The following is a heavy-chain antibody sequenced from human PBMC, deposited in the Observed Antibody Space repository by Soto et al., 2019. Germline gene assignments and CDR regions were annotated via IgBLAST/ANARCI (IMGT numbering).Heavy chain of an antibody. CDR1: GYSFTSYW. Sequence: GESLKISCKGSGYSFTSYWISWVRQMPGKGLEWMGRIDPSDSYTNYSPSFQGHVTISADKSISTAYLQWSSLKASDTAMYYCARPMMTARPWFDPWGQGTLVTVSS. D-gene: IGHD2-21*02. CDR2: IDPSDSYT. CDR3: ARPMMTARPWFDP. J-gene: IGHJ5*02. V-gene: IGHV5-10-1*01.